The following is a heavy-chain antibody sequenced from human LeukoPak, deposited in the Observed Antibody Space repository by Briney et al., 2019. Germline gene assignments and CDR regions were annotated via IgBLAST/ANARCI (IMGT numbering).Heavy chain of an antibody. CDR3: ASSGSSPLDY. CDR2: IYTSGST. CDR1: GGSISSGSYY. Sequence: SETLSLTCTVSGGSISSGSYYWSWIRRPAGKGLEWIGRIYTSGSTNYNPSLKSGVTISVDTSKNQFSLKLRSVTAADTAVYYCASSGSSPLDYWGQGTLVTVSS. V-gene: IGHV4-61*02. D-gene: IGHD1-26*01. J-gene: IGHJ4*02.